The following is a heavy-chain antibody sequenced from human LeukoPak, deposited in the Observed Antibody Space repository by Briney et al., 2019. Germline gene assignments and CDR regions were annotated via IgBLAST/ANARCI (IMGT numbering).Heavy chain of an antibody. V-gene: IGHV1-2*02. CDR2: INPNSGGT. CDR1: GYTFTGYY. Sequence: GASVKVSCKASGYTFTGYYMHWVRQAPGQGLEWMGWINPNSGGTNYAQKFQGRVTMTRDTSISTAYMELSRLRSDHTAVYYCARKASLFAVADYWGQGTLVTVSS. D-gene: IGHD6-19*01. J-gene: IGHJ4*02. CDR3: ARKASLFAVADY.